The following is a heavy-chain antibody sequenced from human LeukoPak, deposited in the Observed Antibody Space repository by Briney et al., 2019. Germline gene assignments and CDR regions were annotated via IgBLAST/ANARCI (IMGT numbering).Heavy chain of an antibody. Sequence: GGSLRLSCAASGFTFNDYYMSWIRQAPGKGLEWVAAISGSGGNTSYADSVKGRFTFSRDNSKNTLLLQMNSLRVEDTAVYYCAKEAYYDLWSGYYKGGLDSWGPGTPVTVSS. J-gene: IGHJ4*02. CDR1: GFTFNDYY. D-gene: IGHD3-3*01. CDR2: ISGSGGNT. V-gene: IGHV3-23*01. CDR3: AKEAYYDLWSGYYKGGLDS.